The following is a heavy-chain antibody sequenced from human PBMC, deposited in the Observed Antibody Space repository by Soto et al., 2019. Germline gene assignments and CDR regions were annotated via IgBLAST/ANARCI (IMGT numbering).Heavy chain of an antibody. Sequence: QVQLQESSPGLVKPSGTLSLTCAVSGGSISSSNWWSWVRQPPGKGLEWIGEIYHRGRTNYSPSLKSRVTISVDKSKNPFSLNLRSVTAADTAVYYGARVVGGYYYGMEVWGPGTRVTVSS. D-gene: IGHD2-2*01. CDR2: IYHRGRT. CDR3: ARVVGGYYYGMEV. V-gene: IGHV4-4*02. J-gene: IGHJ6*02. CDR1: GGSISSSNW.